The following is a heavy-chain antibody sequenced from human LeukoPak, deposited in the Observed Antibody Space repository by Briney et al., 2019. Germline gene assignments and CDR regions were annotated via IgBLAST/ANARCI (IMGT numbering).Heavy chain of an antibody. J-gene: IGHJ4*02. V-gene: IGHV4-34*01. CDR2: INHSGST. CDR1: GGSFSGYC. CDR3: ARGYCSGGSCYPFDY. Sequence: PSETLSLTCAVYGGSFSGYCWSWIRQPPGKGLEWIGEINHSGSTNYNPSLKSRVTISVDTSKNQFSLKLSSVTAADTAVYYCARGYCSGGSCYPFDYWGQGTLVTVSS. D-gene: IGHD2-15*01.